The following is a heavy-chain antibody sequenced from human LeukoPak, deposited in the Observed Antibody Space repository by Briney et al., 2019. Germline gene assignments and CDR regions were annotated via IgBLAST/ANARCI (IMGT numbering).Heavy chain of an antibody. V-gene: IGHV4-31*03. D-gene: IGHD4-23*01. CDR3: ARAGTRVGSFDY. J-gene: IGHJ4*02. Sequence: KPSQTLSLTCTVSGGSISSGGDYWSWIRQHPGKGLEWIGYIYNSGSAYYNPSLRSRVNISGDTSKNQFSLNLSSVTAADTAIYYCARAGTRVGSFDYWGQGTLGTVSS. CDR1: GGSISSGGDY. CDR2: IYNSGSA.